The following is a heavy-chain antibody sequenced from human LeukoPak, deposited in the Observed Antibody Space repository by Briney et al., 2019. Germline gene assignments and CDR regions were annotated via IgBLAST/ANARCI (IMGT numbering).Heavy chain of an antibody. J-gene: IGHJ5*02. D-gene: IGHD3-3*01. CDR1: GYTFTGYY. V-gene: IGHV1-2*02. Sequence: ASVKVSCKASGYTFTGYYMHWVRQAPGQGLEWMGWINPNSGGTNYAQKFQGRVTMTRDTSISTAYMELSRLRSDDTAVYYCARVAAQGDAFWSGYYWNWFDPWGQGTLVTVSS. CDR3: ARVAAQGDAFWSGYYWNWFDP. CDR2: INPNSGGT.